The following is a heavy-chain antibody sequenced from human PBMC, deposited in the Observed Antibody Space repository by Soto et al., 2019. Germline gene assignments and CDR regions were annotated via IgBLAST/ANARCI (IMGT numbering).Heavy chain of an antibody. D-gene: IGHD3-3*01. CDR3: ARGFSLDP. CDR1: GGSFSGYY. CDR2: INHSGST. V-gene: IGHV4-34*01. J-gene: IGHJ5*02. Sequence: SETLSLTCAVYGGSFSGYYWSWIRQPPGKGLEWIGEINHSGSTNYNPSLKSRVTISVDTSKNQFSLKLSSVTAADTAVYYCARGFSLDPWGQGTLVTVSS.